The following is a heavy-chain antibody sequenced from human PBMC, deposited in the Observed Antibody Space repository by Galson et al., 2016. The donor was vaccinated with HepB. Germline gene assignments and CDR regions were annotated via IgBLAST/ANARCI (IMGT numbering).Heavy chain of an antibody. CDR2: INPSDVGT. CDR3: ARDGGIQVISMIVAQ. Sequence: SVKVSCKASGYTFINYYLHWVRQAPGQGLEWMGVINPSDVGTSYAQKFQGRVTMTRDTSTSTVYMELRSLRSDDTAMYYCARDGGIQVISMIVAQWGQGTLVTVSS. CDR1: GYTFINYY. V-gene: IGHV1-46*01. J-gene: IGHJ4*02. D-gene: IGHD3-22*01.